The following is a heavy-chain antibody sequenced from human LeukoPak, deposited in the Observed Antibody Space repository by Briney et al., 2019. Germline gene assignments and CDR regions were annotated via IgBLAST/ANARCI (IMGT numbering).Heavy chain of an antibody. J-gene: IGHJ4*02. D-gene: IGHD3-22*01. Sequence: GGSLRLSCAASGFTFSSSAMSWVRQAPGKGLEWVGRIKSKTGGGTTDYAAPVKGRFTISRDDSKNTLYLQMNSLKTEDTAVYYCTTDSGYGFDYWGQGTLVTVSS. CDR2: IKSKTGGGTT. CDR3: TTDSGYGFDY. CDR1: GFTFSSSA. V-gene: IGHV3-15*01.